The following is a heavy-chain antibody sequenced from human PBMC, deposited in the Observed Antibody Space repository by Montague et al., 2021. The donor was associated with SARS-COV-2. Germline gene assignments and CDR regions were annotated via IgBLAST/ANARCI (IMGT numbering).Heavy chain of an antibody. D-gene: IGHD1-26*01. CDR3: VREGGSMTFDY. CDR2: MFTSGST. Sequence: TLSLTCTVSGASISNTTYSWGWIRQPAGKELEWIGSMFTSGSTTYNPSLKSRVTISVDTSKNQFSLRLNSVTAADTAVYYCVREGGSMTFDYWGQGILVTVSS. V-gene: IGHV4-61*02. J-gene: IGHJ4*02. CDR1: GASISNTTYS.